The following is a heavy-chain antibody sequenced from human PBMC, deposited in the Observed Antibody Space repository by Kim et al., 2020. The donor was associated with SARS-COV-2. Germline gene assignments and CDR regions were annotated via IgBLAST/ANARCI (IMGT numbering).Heavy chain of an antibody. J-gene: IGHJ4*02. V-gene: IGHV4-39*01. Sequence: SETLSLTCTVSGGSISSGSYYWGWIRQPPGKGLEWIGSIYYSGSTYYNPSLKSRVTISVDTSKNQFSLKLSSVTAADTAVYYCARHLTPITMVRGVIITPPGYFDYWGQGTLVTVSS. D-gene: IGHD3-10*01. CDR3: ARHLTPITMVRGVIITPPGYFDY. CDR1: GGSISSGSYY. CDR2: IYYSGST.